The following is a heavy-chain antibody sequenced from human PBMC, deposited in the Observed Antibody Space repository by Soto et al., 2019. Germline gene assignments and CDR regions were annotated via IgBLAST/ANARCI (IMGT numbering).Heavy chain of an antibody. CDR3: ATQSSIAARPYYYYGMDV. CDR1: GGSIRSSSYY. Sequence: QLQLQESGPGLVKPSETLSLTCTVSGGSIRSSSYYWGWIHQPPGKGLEWIGSIYYSGSTYYNPSLKRRVTISVDTSKNQFSLKLSSVTAADTAVYYCATQSSIAARPYYYYGMDVWGQGTTVTVSS. CDR2: IYYSGST. V-gene: IGHV4-39*01. J-gene: IGHJ6*02. D-gene: IGHD6-6*01.